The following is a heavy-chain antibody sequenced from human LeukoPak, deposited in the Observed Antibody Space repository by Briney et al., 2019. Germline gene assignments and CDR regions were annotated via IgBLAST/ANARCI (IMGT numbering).Heavy chain of an antibody. CDR2: IYSGSSST. J-gene: IGHJ4*02. D-gene: IGHD6-19*01. CDR1: GFTVSSNY. CDR3: ARVGSGWYDFDY. V-gene: IGHV3-53*04. Sequence: GGSLRPSCAASGFTVSSNYMSWVRQAPGKGLEWVSVIYSGSSSTYYTDSVKGRFTISRHYSKNTLYLQMNSLRAEDTAVYYCARVGSGWYDFDYWGQGTLVTVSS.